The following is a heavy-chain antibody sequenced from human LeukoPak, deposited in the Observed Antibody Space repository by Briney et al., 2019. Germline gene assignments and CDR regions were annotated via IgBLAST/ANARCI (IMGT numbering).Heavy chain of an antibody. Sequence: SETLSLTCTVSGGSISSGSYYWSWIRQPAGKGLEWIGRIYTSGSTNYNPSLKSRVTISVDTSKNQFSLKLSSVTAADTAVYYCAREMVSRDNFDYWGQGTLVTVSS. D-gene: IGHD2-8*01. CDR2: IYTSGST. CDR3: AREMVSRDNFDY. V-gene: IGHV4-61*02. CDR1: GGSISSGSYY. J-gene: IGHJ4*02.